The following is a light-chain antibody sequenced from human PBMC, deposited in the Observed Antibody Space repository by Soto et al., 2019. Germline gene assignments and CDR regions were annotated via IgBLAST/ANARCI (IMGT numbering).Light chain of an antibody. V-gene: IGLV1-44*01. J-gene: IGLJ3*02. CDR1: RSNIGSNS. CDR3: STGDDSLNGCV. CDR2: RDN. Sequence: QSVLTQPPSASGTPGQRVTISCSGSRSNIGSNSVNWYQQVPGTAPKLLIYRDNQRPPGVPDRFSGSKSGTSASLASSGLQSEDEADYYCSTGDDSLNGCVFGGGTKVTVL.